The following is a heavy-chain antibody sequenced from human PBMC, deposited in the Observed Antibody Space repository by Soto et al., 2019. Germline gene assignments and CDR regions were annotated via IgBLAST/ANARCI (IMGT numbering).Heavy chain of an antibody. CDR2: IIPIFGTA. CDR3: AREREGDIAAAGWFDP. CDR1: GGTFSSYA. V-gene: IGHV1-69*01. Sequence: QVQLVQSGAEVKKPGSSVKVSCKASGGTFSSYAISWVRQAPGQGLEWMGGIIPIFGTANYAQKFQGRVTITADESTSTAYMELSSLRAEDTAVYYCAREREGDIAAAGWFDPWGQGTLVTVSS. D-gene: IGHD6-13*01. J-gene: IGHJ5*02.